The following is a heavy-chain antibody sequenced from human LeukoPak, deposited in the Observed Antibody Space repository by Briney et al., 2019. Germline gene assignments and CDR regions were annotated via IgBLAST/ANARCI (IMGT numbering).Heavy chain of an antibody. CDR2: ICGNDGST. J-gene: IGHJ4*02. Sequence: GGSLRLSCAASGFTFSTYAMTWVRQAPGKGLERVSVICGNDGSTYYADSVKGRFTISRDNSKNTLYLQMNSLRGEDTGVYYCAKAHLLDWLLPFDYWGQGTLVTVSS. V-gene: IGHV3-23*01. CDR3: AKAHLLDWLLPFDY. CDR1: GFTFSTYA. D-gene: IGHD3/OR15-3a*01.